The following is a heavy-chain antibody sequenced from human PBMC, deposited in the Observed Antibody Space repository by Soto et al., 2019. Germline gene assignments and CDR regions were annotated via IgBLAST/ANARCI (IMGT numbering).Heavy chain of an antibody. CDR2: VTANGGST. J-gene: IGHJ6*02. D-gene: IGHD3-9*01. V-gene: IGHV3-23*01. CDR3: ASRGIVDWPNYYYSSGMDV. CDR1: GFTFSFYG. Sequence: GGSLRLSCAATGFTFSFYGMTWVRQSPGKGLEWVSAVTANGGSTYSADSVKGRFTISRDNSKNTLFLQMNSLRAEDTAVYYCASRGIVDWPNYYYSSGMDVWGQGTTVTVSS.